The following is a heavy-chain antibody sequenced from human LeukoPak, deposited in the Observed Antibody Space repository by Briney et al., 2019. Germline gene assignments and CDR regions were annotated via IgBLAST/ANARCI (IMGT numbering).Heavy chain of an antibody. J-gene: IGHJ4*02. V-gene: IGHV1-69*13. Sequence: ASVKVSCKASGGTFTSYAIGGGGQPPGQGLGGRGGFIPIFGTANYAQKFQGRVTFTADESTSTAYMELSSLRSEDTAVYYCARVEAHYDSSGYDDYWGQGTLVTVSS. CDR1: GGTFTSYA. CDR3: ARVEAHYDSSGYDDY. D-gene: IGHD3-22*01. CDR2: FIPIFGTA.